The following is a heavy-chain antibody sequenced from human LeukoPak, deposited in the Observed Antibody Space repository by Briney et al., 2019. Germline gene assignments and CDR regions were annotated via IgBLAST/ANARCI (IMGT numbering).Heavy chain of an antibody. Sequence: SVKVSCKAPAYTFTGYHIHWVRQAPVQGLEWMGRSIPICGATNYAQKFQGRFTIPTDESTSTAYMQLSSPRSEDTAVYYCAREQYSSSDLDYWGQGTLVTVSS. D-gene: IGHD6-6*01. CDR1: AYTFTGYH. CDR3: AREQYSSSDLDY. J-gene: IGHJ4*02. V-gene: IGHV1-69*05. CDR2: SIPICGAT.